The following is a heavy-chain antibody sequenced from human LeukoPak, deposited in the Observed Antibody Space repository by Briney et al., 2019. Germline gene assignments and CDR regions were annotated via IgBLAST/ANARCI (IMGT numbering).Heavy chain of an antibody. V-gene: IGHV3-30*18. J-gene: IGHJ4*02. CDR3: AKDGGESYPTDY. Sequence: PGGSLRLSCAASGFTFSSYGMHWVRQAPGKGLERVAVISYDGSNKYYADSVKGRFTISRDNSKNTLYLQMNSLRAEDTAVYYCAKDGGESYPTDYWGQGTLVTVSS. CDR1: GFTFSSYG. CDR2: ISYDGSNK. D-gene: IGHD3-16*01.